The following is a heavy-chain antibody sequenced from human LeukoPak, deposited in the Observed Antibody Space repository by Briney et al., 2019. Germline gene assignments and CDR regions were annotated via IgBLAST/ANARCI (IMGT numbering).Heavy chain of an antibody. D-gene: IGHD6-13*01. V-gene: IGHV5-51*01. CDR2: IYPGDSDT. CDR1: GYSFTSYW. Sequence: GESLRISCKGSGYSFTSYWIGWVRQMPGKGLEWMGIIYPGDSDTRYSPSFQGQVTISADKSISTAYLQWSSLKASDTAMYYCAVGYSSSWYYFDYWGQGTLVTVSS. CDR3: AVGYSSSWYYFDY. J-gene: IGHJ4*02.